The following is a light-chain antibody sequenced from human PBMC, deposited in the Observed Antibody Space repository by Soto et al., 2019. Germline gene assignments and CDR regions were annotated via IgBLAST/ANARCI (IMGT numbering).Light chain of an antibody. CDR3: QQSYTTPPWT. CDR2: DAS. V-gene: IGKV1-39*01. J-gene: IGKJ1*01. Sequence: DIQMTQSPSSLSASVGDRVNITCRASQSISSYLNWYQQKPGKAAKVLIYDASSLQSGVPSRFSGSGSGTDFTLTISSLQPEDFATYNCQQSYTTPPWTFGQGTKVDIK. CDR1: QSISSY.